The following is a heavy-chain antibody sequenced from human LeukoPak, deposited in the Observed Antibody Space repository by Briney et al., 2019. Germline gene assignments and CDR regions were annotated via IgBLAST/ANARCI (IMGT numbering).Heavy chain of an antibody. V-gene: IGHV3-21*05. D-gene: IGHD3-10*01. CDR1: GFTFSSYE. J-gene: IGHJ4*02. CDR2: ISSSSSYI. Sequence: GGSLRLSCAASGFTFSSYEMNWVRQAPGKGLEWVSYISSSSSYIYYADSVKGRFTISRDNSKNTLYLQMNSLRAEDTAVYYCAKGVGQWFGTLYYFDYWGQGTLVTVSS. CDR3: AKGVGQWFGTLYYFDY.